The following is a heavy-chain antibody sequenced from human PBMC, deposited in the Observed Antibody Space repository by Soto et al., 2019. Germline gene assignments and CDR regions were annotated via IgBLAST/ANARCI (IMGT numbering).Heavy chain of an antibody. V-gene: IGHV4-59*01. CDR1: GGSISSYY. CDR3: AGSLPGYSSSWYGADP. CDR2: IYYSGST. Sequence: PSETLSLTGTVSGGSISSYYWSWIRQPPGKGLEWIGYIYYSGSTNYNPSLKSRVTISVGTSKNQFSLKLSSVTAADTAVYYCAGSLPGYSSSWYGADPWGQGTLVTVSS. D-gene: IGHD6-13*01. J-gene: IGHJ5*02.